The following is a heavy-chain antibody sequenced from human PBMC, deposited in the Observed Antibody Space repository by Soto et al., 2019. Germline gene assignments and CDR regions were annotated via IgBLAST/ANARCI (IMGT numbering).Heavy chain of an antibody. J-gene: IGHJ6*02. D-gene: IGHD4-17*01. V-gene: IGHV3-66*01. CDR1: GFTVSSNY. Sequence: GGSLRLSCAASGFTVSSNYVSWVRQAPVKGLEWVSVIYSGGSTYYADSVKGRFTISRDKSKNTVYLQMNSLRAEDTAVYYCANNGDYYYYGMDVWGQGTTVTVSS. CDR3: ANNGDYYYYGMDV. CDR2: IYSGGST.